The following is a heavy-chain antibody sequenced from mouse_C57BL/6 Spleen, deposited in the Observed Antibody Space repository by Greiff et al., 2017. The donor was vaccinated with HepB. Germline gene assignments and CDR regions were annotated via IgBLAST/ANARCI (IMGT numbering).Heavy chain of an antibody. D-gene: IGHD2-5*01. CDR1: GYTFTSYW. CDR2: IHPNSGST. CDR3: AREGSNYLLAMDY. V-gene: IGHV1-64*01. Sequence: QVQLQQPGAELVKPGASVKLSCKASGYTFTSYWMHWVKQRPGQGLEWIGMIHPNSGSTNYNEKFKSKATLTVDKSSSTAYMQLSSLTSEDSAVYYCAREGSNYLLAMDYWGQGTSVTVSS. J-gene: IGHJ4*01.